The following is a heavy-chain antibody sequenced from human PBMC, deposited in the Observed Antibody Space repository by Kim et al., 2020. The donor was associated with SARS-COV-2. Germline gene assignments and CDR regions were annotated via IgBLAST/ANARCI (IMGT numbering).Heavy chain of an antibody. D-gene: IGHD3-3*01. CDR2: IRSKAYGGTT. CDR3: TRDDFWSGYYTF. V-gene: IGHV3-49*04. J-gene: IGHJ4*02. Sequence: GGSLRLSCTASGFTFGDYAVSWVRQAPGKGLEWVGVIRSKAYGGTTQYAASVKGRFSISRDDSKSIAYLQMNSLKTEDTAVYYCTRDDFWSGYYTFWGRGTLVTVSS. CDR1: GFTFGDYA.